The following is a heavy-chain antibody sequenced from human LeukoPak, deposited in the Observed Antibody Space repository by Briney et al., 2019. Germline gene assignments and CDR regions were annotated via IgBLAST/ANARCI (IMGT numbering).Heavy chain of an antibody. CDR1: GFTFSDYY. CDR2: ISSSGSTI. Sequence: GGSLRLSCAASGFTFSDYYMSWIRQAPGKALEWVSYISSSGSTIYYADSVKGRFTISRDNAKNSLYLQMNSLRAEDTAVYYCARALNPGYCSSTSCYPNWFDPWGQGTLVTVSS. V-gene: IGHV3-11*01. CDR3: ARALNPGYCSSTSCYPNWFDP. J-gene: IGHJ5*02. D-gene: IGHD2-2*01.